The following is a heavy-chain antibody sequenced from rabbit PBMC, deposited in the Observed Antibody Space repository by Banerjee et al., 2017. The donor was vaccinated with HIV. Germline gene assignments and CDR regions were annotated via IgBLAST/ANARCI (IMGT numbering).Heavy chain of an antibody. CDR1: GFSFSSSYY. CDR2: IYVGDGNT. D-gene: IGHD6-1*01. Sequence: QSLEESGGDLVKPGASLTLTCTASGFSFSSSYYMCWVRQAPGKGLEWIACIYVGDGNTYYASWAKGRFTISKTSSTVDLKMTSLTAADTATYFCARVGAGYAGYGYATGGGYYFNLWAQAPSSPS. V-gene: IGHV1S40*01. CDR3: ARVGAGYAGYGYATGGGYYFNL. J-gene: IGHJ4*01.